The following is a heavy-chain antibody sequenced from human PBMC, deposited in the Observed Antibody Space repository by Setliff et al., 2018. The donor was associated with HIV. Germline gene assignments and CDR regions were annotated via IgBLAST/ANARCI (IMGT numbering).Heavy chain of an antibody. CDR2: INHSGST. V-gene: IGHV4-34*01. Sequence: SETLSLTCAVYGGSFSNYYWTWIRQPPGKGLEWIGEINHSGSTNYKESLKSRVTISIDTSKNQFSLKLSSVTAADTAVYYCAGGYIQLWSSIYYYGMDVWGQGTTVTVSS. CDR1: GGSFSNYY. D-gene: IGHD5-18*01. CDR3: AGGYIQLWSSIYYYGMDV. J-gene: IGHJ6*02.